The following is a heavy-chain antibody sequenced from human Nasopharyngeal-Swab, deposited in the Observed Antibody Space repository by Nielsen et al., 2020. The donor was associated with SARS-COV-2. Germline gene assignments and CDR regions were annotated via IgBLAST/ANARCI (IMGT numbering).Heavy chain of an antibody. V-gene: IGHV4-39*02. Sequence: SETLSLTCTVSGGSISSSSYYWGWIRQPPGKGLEWIGSIYYSGSTYYNPSLKSRVTISVDTSKNQFSLKLSSVTAADTAVYYCARDSRNSSSWYFHYYGMDVWGQGTTVTVSS. J-gene: IGHJ6*02. D-gene: IGHD6-13*01. CDR1: GGSISSSSYY. CDR3: ARDSRNSSSWYFHYYGMDV. CDR2: IYYSGST.